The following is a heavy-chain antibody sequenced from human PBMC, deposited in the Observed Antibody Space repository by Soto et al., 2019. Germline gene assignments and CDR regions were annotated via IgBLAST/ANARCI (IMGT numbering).Heavy chain of an antibody. D-gene: IGHD1-26*01. V-gene: IGHV1-69*18. CDR1: GGSFSSSA. J-gene: IGHJ4*02. Sequence: QVQLVQSGAEVKKPGSSVKVSCKASGGSFSSSAISWVRQAPGQGLEWMGMIIPKFGSANRAQTLQGRVTITADESTSTFYMELSSLRSEDTAIYYCARWAGMVGDVAFTGPFDYWGQGTLVTVSS. CDR3: ARWAGMVGDVAFTGPFDY. CDR2: IIPKFGSA.